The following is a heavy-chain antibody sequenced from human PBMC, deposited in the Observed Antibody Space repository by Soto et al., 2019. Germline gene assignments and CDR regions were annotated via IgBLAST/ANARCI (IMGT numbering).Heavy chain of an antibody. CDR3: ARELYGGNSAPDN. J-gene: IGHJ4*02. Sequence: QVQLVESGGGVVQPGRSLRLSCAASGFTFSSYAMHWVRQAPGKGLEWVAVILHDGRSEYYADSVKGRFTISRDISKNTLDLQMNSLRDEDTAVYYCARELYGGNSAPDNWGQGTLVTVSS. CDR1: GFTFSSYA. CDR2: ILHDGRSE. D-gene: IGHD3-16*02. V-gene: IGHV3-30*04.